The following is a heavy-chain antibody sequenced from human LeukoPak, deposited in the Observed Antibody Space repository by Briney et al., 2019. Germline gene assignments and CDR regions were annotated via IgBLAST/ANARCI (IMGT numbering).Heavy chain of an antibody. D-gene: IGHD2-15*01. Sequence: SETLSLTCAVYGGSFSGYYWSWIRQPPGKGLEWIGEISHSGSTNYNPSLKSRVTISVGTSKNQFSLKLSSVTAADTAVYYCARGRGRAARGYFDYWGQGTLVTVSS. V-gene: IGHV4-34*01. CDR2: ISHSGST. CDR1: GGSFSGYY. J-gene: IGHJ4*02. CDR3: ARGRGRAARGYFDY.